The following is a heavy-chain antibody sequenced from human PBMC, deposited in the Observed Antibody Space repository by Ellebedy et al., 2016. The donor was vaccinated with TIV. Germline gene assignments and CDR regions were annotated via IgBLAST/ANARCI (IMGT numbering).Heavy chain of an antibody. Sequence: MPSETLSLTCTVSGGSISSNYWDWIRQPPGKGLEWIGYIYNSVITNYNPSLKSRVTMSVDTSKRKLSLKLRSVTAADTAVYYCARRYSGSSYHYFDYWGQGTLVIVSS. CDR1: GGSISSNY. CDR2: IYNSVIT. D-gene: IGHD1-26*01. J-gene: IGHJ4*02. CDR3: ARRYSGSSYHYFDY. V-gene: IGHV4-59*08.